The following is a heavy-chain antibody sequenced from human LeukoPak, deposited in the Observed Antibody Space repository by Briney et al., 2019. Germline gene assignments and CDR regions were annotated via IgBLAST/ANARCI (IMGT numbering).Heavy chain of an antibody. CDR1: GYTFTGYY. J-gene: IGHJ4*02. CDR3: ARRGYSPTASQTLDY. CDR2: INPNIGDT. D-gene: IGHD4-11*01. V-gene: IGHV1-2*02. Sequence: ASLKVSCKASGYTFTGYYMHCVRHAPGQGLQWMSWINPNIGDTNYAQKFQGRVTITRDTSISTGYMELSSLTSDDTAVYYCARRGYSPTASQTLDYWGQGTLVSVSS.